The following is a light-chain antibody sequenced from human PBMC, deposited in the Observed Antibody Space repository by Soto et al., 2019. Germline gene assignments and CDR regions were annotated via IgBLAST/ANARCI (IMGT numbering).Light chain of an antibody. CDR2: GAS. J-gene: IGKJ3*01. CDR1: QSVSSSY. Sequence: EIVLTQSPGTLSLSPGERATLSCRASQSVSSSYLAWYQQKPGQAPRLLIYGASRRATGIPDRFSGSGSGTDFTLTISRLEPEDVAVYYCQQYGSSPSFGPGTKVDIK. CDR3: QQYGSSPS. V-gene: IGKV3-20*01.